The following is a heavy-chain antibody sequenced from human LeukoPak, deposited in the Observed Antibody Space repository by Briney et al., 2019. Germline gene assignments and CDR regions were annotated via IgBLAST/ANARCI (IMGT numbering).Heavy chain of an antibody. J-gene: IGHJ1*01. Sequence: GGSLRLSCAASGFMFNTFSIHWVRQAPGKGLEWVAVISYDGSVKSYADSVKGRFTISRDDSKNTLYLQMNSLRPEDTAVYYCARGAGSYYFTYFHHWGQGTLVTVSS. V-gene: IGHV3-30-3*01. CDR3: ARGAGSYYFTYFHH. CDR1: GFMFNTFS. CDR2: ISYDGSVK. D-gene: IGHD1-26*01.